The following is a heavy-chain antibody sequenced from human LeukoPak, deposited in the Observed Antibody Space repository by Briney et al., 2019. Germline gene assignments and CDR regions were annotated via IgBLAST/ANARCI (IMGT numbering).Heavy chain of an antibody. V-gene: IGHV1-18*01. CDR1: GYTFNNYG. Sequence: ASVKVSCKASGYTFNNYGITWVRQAPGQGLEWMGWINIYNGNADYAQKFQGRVTMTTETSTSTAYMELRSLRSDDTAVYYCARRAGYSSGLDLGGQGALVTVSS. CDR3: ARRAGYSSGLDL. CDR2: INIYNGNA. J-gene: IGHJ4*02. D-gene: IGHD6-19*01.